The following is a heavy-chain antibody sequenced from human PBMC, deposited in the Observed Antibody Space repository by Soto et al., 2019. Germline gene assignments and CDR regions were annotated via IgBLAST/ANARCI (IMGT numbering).Heavy chain of an antibody. CDR1: GYTFSSYG. V-gene: IGHV1-18*01. J-gene: IGHJ6*02. CDR3: ARHIAARLPPSYVNYYNGMDV. Sequence: GASVKVSCKTSGYTFSSYGISWVRQAPGQGLEWMGWINTYNGNTNYAQKFQGRVTMTTDTSTSTAYMELSSLRSEDTAVYYCARHIAARLPPSYVNYYNGMDVWGQGTTVTVSS. D-gene: IGHD6-6*01. CDR2: INTYNGNT.